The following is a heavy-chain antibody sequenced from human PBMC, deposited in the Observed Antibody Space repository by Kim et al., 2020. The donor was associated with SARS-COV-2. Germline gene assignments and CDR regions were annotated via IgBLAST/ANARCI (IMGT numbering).Heavy chain of an antibody. CDR3: ARDSLRYDILTGSPDY. CDR1: GFTFSSYG. Sequence: GGSLRLSCAASGFTFSSYGMHWVRQAPGKGLEWVAVISYDGSNKYYADSVKGRFTISRDNSKNTLYLQMNSLRAEDTAVYYCARDSLRYDILTGSPDYWGQGTLVTVSS. CDR2: ISYDGSNK. V-gene: IGHV3-33*05. J-gene: IGHJ4*02. D-gene: IGHD3-9*01.